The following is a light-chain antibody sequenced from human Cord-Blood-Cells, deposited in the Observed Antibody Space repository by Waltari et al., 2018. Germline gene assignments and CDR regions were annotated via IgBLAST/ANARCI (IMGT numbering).Light chain of an antibody. CDR1: STDVSGYNY. V-gene: IGLV2-14*01. CDR3: SSYTSSSTYV. J-gene: IGLJ1*01. CDR2: EVS. Sequence: QSALTQPASVSGSPGQSITISCTGTSTDVSGYNYVSWHQQHPGKAPKLMIYEVSNRPSGVSNRFSGSKSGNTASLTISGLQAEDEADYYCSSYTSSSTYVFGTGTKVTVL.